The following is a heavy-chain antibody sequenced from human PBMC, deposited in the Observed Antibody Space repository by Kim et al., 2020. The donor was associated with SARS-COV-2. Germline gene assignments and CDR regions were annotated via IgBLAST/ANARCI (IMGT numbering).Heavy chain of an antibody. CDR2: ISYDGSNK. CDR1: GFTFSSYG. Sequence: GGSLRLSCAASGFTFSSYGMHWVRQAPGKGLEWVAVISYDGSNKYYADSVKGRFTISRDNSKNTLYLQMNSLRAEDTAVYYCAKDRAITIFGVVITGPRKGYYGIDVWGQGTTVTVSS. D-gene: IGHD3-3*01. V-gene: IGHV3-30*18. CDR3: AKDRAITIFGVVITGPRKGYYGIDV. J-gene: IGHJ6*02.